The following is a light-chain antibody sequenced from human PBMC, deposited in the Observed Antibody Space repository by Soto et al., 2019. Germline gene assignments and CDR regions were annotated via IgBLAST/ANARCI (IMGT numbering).Light chain of an antibody. CDR1: QSVSSS. CDR3: EQYGSSPRT. V-gene: IGKV3-20*01. Sequence: EIVLTQSPATLSLSPGESATLSWRASQSVSSSLAWYKQKPGQAPRLLIYGASNGATGIPARFSGTGSGTEFTLTISRLEPEDFVVYYCEQYGSSPRTFGQGTKVDI. CDR2: GAS. J-gene: IGKJ1*01.